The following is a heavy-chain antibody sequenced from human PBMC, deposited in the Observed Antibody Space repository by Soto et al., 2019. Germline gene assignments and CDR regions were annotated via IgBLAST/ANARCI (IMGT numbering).Heavy chain of an antibody. V-gene: IGHV1-18*04. CDR2: ISAYNGNT. J-gene: IGHJ5*02. D-gene: IGHD3-3*01. CDR1: GYTFTSYG. CDR3: ARMITIFGVVIIQGWFDP. Sequence: GASVKVSCKASGYTFTSYGISWVRQAPGQGLEWMGWISAYNGNTNYAQKLQGRVTMTTDTSTSTAYMELRSLRSDDTALYYCARMITIFGVVIIQGWFDPWGQGTLVTVSS.